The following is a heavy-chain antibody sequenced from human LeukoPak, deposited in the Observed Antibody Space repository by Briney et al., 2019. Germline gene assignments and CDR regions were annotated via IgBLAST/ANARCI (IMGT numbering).Heavy chain of an antibody. V-gene: IGHV3-21*01. CDR3: ARDRGYSYAPWY. D-gene: IGHD5-18*01. Sequence: PGGSLRLSCAASGFTFSGSAMTWVRQAPGKGLEWVSSISSSSSYIYYTDSVKGRFTISRDNAKNSLYLQMNSLSAEDTAVYYCARDRGYSYAPWYWGQGTLVTVSS. J-gene: IGHJ4*02. CDR1: GFTFSGSA. CDR2: ISSSSSYI.